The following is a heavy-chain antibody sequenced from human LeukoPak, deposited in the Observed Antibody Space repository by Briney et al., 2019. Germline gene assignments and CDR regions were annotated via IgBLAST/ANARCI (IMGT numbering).Heavy chain of an antibody. Sequence: SETLSLTCTVSGGSVSSSAYYWGWIRQPPEKGLEWIGNIYYSGSTYYNPSLKSRVTISIDTSKHQSSLKLSSVTAAETAVYYCARDGRFPPEVLPRYFDSWGQGTLVTVSS. CDR1: GGSVSSSAYY. D-gene: IGHD1-14*01. J-gene: IGHJ4*02. CDR2: IYYSGST. V-gene: IGHV4-39*07. CDR3: ARDGRFPPEVLPRYFDS.